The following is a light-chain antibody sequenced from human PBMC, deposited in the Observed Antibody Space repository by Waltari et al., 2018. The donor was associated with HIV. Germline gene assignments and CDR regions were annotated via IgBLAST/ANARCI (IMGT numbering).Light chain of an antibody. Sequence: QLVLTQSPSASASLGASVKLTCTLSSGHSNYDIAWHQQQPEKGPRYLMKLNSDGSHSKGDGIPDRFSGSSSGAQRYLTISSLQSEDEADYYCQTWDTGIRVFGGGTKLTVL. CDR2: LNSDGSH. V-gene: IGLV4-69*01. J-gene: IGLJ3*02. CDR3: QTWDTGIRV. CDR1: SGHSNYD.